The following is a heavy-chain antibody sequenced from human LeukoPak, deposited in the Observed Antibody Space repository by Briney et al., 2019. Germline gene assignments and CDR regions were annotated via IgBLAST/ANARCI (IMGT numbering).Heavy chain of an antibody. D-gene: IGHD2-2*01. V-gene: IGHV1-8*01. CDR1: GYTFTSYD. CDR3: ARGPMDTNEDIVVVPAEDYYYYMDV. J-gene: IGHJ6*03. CDR2: MNPNSGNT. Sequence: ASVKVSCKASGYTFTSYDINWVRQATGQGLEWMGWMNPNSGNTGYAQKFQGRVTMTRNTSISTAYMELSSLRSEDTAVYYCARGPMDTNEDIVVVPAEDYYYYMDVWGKGTTVTVSS.